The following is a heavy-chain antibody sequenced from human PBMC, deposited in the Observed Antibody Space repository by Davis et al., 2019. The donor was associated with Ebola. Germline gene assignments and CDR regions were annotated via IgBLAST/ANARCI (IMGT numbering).Heavy chain of an antibody. Sequence: TVSRKGSGYSFATYWIGWVRQMPGKGLEWMGIIYPGDSDNRYSTPFQGQVTIPADKSNSTAYLQWCSLKASDTAMYYCAGQGGQQLVDAFDIWGQGTMVTVSS. CDR1: GYSFATYW. D-gene: IGHD6-13*01. CDR3: AGQGGQQLVDAFDI. CDR2: IYPGDSDN. J-gene: IGHJ3*02. V-gene: IGHV5-51*01.